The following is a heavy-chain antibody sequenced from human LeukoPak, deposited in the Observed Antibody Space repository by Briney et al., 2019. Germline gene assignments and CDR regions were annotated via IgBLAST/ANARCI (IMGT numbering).Heavy chain of an antibody. Sequence: PSETLSLTCTVSGDSISNYYWSWIRQPPGKGLEWIGYIYCSGSTNYNPSLKSRVTISVDTSKNQFSLKLSSVTAADTAVYYCARGYSSSWYDYWGQGTLVTVSS. CDR2: IYCSGST. CDR1: GDSISNYY. J-gene: IGHJ4*02. V-gene: IGHV4-59*01. CDR3: ARGYSSSWYDY. D-gene: IGHD6-13*01.